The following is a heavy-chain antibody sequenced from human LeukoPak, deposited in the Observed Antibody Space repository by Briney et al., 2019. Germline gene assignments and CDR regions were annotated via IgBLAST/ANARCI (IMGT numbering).Heavy chain of an antibody. CDR2: ISSSSSYI. CDR1: GFTFSSYS. J-gene: IGHJ6*02. CDR3: ARDRGLRYFDWLLIVGGMDV. Sequence: PGGSLRLSCAASGFTFSSYSMNWVRQAPGKGLEWVSSISSSSSYIYYADSVKGRFTISRDNAKNSLYLQMNSLRAEDTAVYYCARDRGLRYFDWLLIVGGMDVWGQGTTVTVSS. D-gene: IGHD3-9*01. V-gene: IGHV3-21*01.